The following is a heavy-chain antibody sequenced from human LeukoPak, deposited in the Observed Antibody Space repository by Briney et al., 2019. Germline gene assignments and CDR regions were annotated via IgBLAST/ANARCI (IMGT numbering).Heavy chain of an antibody. J-gene: IGHJ6*02. CDR1: GGSFSGYY. CDR3: ARAVTPNLMVYATHQKYGMDV. Sequence: SETLSLTCAVYGGSFSGYYWSWIRQPPGKGLEWIGEINHSGSTNYNPSLKSRVTISVDTSKNQFSLKLGSVTAADTAVCYCARAVTPNLMVYATHQKYGMDVWGQGTTVTVSS. D-gene: IGHD2-8*01. V-gene: IGHV4-34*01. CDR2: INHSGST.